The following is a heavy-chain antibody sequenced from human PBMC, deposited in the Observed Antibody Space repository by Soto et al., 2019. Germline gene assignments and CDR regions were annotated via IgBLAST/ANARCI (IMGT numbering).Heavy chain of an antibody. D-gene: IGHD3-3*01. V-gene: IGHV1-18*04. CDR1: GYPFSTYA. Sequence: ASVKVSCKASGYPFSTYALTWVRQAPGQGLEWMGWINPYNGDSKYARKYQDRVTMTTDTSTTTAYMEVRSLRSDDTAVYYCARSVLIFGSPRRLDYWGQGTLVTVSS. CDR3: ARSVLIFGSPRRLDY. J-gene: IGHJ4*02. CDR2: INPYNGDS.